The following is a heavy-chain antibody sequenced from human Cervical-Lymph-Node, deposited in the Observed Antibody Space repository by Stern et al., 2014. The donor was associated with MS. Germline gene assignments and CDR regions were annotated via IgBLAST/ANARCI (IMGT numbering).Heavy chain of an antibody. CDR2: IIPIFDEA. Sequence: QLVQSGTEVKKPGSSVKISCQASGGAFSSYTISWVRQAVGQGPEWMGGIIPIFDEATYAQKFQGRLTISADESTNIIYMELSSLELDDTATYYCAREAGHWFGPWGQGTHVVVS. J-gene: IGHJ5*02. CDR3: AREAGHWFGP. CDR1: GGAFSSYT. D-gene: IGHD6-19*01. V-gene: IGHV1-69*19.